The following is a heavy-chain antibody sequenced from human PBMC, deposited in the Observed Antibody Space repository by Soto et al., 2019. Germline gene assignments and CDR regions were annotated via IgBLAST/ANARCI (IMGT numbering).Heavy chain of an antibody. J-gene: IGHJ4*02. D-gene: IGHD3-16*01. CDR3: ARIGVSSGHESPDFDS. CDR2: ISGFNGNT. Sequence: AASVKVSCKASGYTFNFDWMTWWRQAPGQGLEWMGWISGFNGNTNYAADLQGRVTMTTDTSTSTAYMELRGLRSVDTAVYYCARIGVSSGHESPDFDSWGQGTLVTVSS. V-gene: IGHV1-18*01. CDR1: GYTFNFDW.